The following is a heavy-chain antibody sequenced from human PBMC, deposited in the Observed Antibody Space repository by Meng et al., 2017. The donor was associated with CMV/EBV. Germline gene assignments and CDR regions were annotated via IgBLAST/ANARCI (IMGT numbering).Heavy chain of an antibody. CDR3: ARELDYDYVWGSYRYSVGYFDY. CDR2: IYYSGST. CDR1: GGSISSGDYY. J-gene: IGHJ4*02. D-gene: IGHD3-16*02. V-gene: IGHV4-30-4*08. Sequence: QVPLQESGPALVKPSQTLSLTCPVSGGSISSGDYYWSWIRQPPGKGLEWIGYIYYSGSTYYNPSLKSRVTISVDTSKNQFSLKLSSVTAADTAVYYCARELDYDYVWGSYRYSVGYFDYWGQGTLVTVSS.